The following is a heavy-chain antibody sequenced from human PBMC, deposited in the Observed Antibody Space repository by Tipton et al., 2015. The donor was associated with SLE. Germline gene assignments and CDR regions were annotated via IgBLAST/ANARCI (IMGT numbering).Heavy chain of an antibody. J-gene: IGHJ4*02. D-gene: IGHD5-12*01. CDR1: GFTFSSYA. Sequence: SLRLSCAASGFTFSSYAMSWVRQAPRKGLEWVAVISYDARNEYYADSVKGRFTISRDSSKNQLYLQMNSLRAEDTAVYYCAREAKGYSGYAIDFWGQGTLVTVSS. V-gene: IGHV3-30*04. CDR3: AREAKGYSGYAIDF. CDR2: ISYDARNE.